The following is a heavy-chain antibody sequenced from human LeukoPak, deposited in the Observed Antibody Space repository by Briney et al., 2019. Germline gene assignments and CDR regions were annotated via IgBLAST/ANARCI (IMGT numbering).Heavy chain of an antibody. V-gene: IGHV3-23*01. J-gene: IGHJ5*02. CDR1: GFTFSNYA. CDR2: IDASGGAT. D-gene: IGHD6-19*01. Sequence: GGSLRLSCAASGFTFSNYAMSWVRQAPGKGLEWGSSIDASGGATDYADSVKGRFTISRDNSKNTFYLQMNSLRAEDTAVYSCAKGSGSGWYGWFAPWGQGTLVTVSS. CDR3: AKGSGSGWYGWFAP.